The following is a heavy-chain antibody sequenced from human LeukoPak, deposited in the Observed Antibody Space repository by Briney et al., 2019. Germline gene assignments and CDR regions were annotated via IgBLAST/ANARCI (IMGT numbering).Heavy chain of an antibody. CDR3: AKDHAGSGRAFEY. D-gene: IGHD3-10*01. CDR2: MSSDGIKS. J-gene: IGHJ4*02. V-gene: IGHV3-30*04. CDR1: GFTFRMSG. Sequence: GTSLRLSCATSGFTFRMSGVHWVRQAPGKGLEWVALMSSDGIKSYCADSVKGRFTVSRDTSKDIVYLQMNSLSADDTGIYYCAKDHAGSGRAFEYWGQGTLLTVSS.